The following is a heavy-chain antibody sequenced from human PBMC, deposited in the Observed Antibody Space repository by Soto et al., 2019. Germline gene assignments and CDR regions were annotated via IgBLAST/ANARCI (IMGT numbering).Heavy chain of an antibody. CDR1: GFTFSSYG. D-gene: IGHD6-19*01. CDR3: AREGVAVAGDAFDI. Sequence: PGGSLRLSCAASGFTFSSYGMHWVRQAPGKGLEWVAVIWYDGSNKYYADSVKGRFTISRDNSKNTLYLQMNSLKAEDTAVYYCAREGVAVAGDAFDIWGQGTMVTVSS. V-gene: IGHV3-33*01. CDR2: IWYDGSNK. J-gene: IGHJ3*02.